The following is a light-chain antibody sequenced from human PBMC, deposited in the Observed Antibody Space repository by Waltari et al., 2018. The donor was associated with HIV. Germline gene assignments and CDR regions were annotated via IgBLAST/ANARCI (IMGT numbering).Light chain of an antibody. Sequence: QSALTQPASVSGSPGQSITISCTGTNSDLGKYNLVSWYQQPPGKVPKVLIFEVTTRPSGISHRFSGSKSDNTASLTISGLQAEDEADYYCSSYATGNTYVFGTGTSVTVL. CDR1: NSDLGKYNL. CDR3: SSYATGNTYV. J-gene: IGLJ1*01. CDR2: EVT. V-gene: IGLV2-23*02.